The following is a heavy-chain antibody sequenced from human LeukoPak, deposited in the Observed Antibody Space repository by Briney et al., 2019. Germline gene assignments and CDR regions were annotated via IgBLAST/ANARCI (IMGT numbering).Heavy chain of an antibody. Sequence: SETLSLTCTVSGGSISSYYWSWLRQPAGKGLEWIGRIYTSGSTNHNPSLKSRVTMSVDTSKNQFSLKLSSVTAADTAVYYCAREVELRPIMHNWFDPWGQGTLVTVSS. CDR1: GGSISSYY. CDR2: IYTSGST. V-gene: IGHV4-4*07. J-gene: IGHJ5*02. D-gene: IGHD1-7*01. CDR3: AREVELRPIMHNWFDP.